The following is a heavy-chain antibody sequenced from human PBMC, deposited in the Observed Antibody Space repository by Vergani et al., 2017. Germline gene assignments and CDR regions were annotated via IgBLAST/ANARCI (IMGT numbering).Heavy chain of an antibody. CDR1: GGTFSSYA. D-gene: IGHD2-15*01. Sequence: QVQLVQSGAEVKKPGSSVKVSCKASGGTFSSYAISWVRQAPGQGLEWMGRIIPILGIANYAQKFQGRVTITADKSTSTAYMELSSLRSEDTAVYYCARAVAHRDIVVVVAATLWYFDLWGRGTLVTVSS. CDR3: ARAVAHRDIVVVVAATLWYFDL. J-gene: IGHJ2*01. CDR2: IIPILGIA. V-gene: IGHV1-69*04.